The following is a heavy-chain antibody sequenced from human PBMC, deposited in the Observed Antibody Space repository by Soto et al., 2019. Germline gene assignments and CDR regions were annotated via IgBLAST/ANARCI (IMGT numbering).Heavy chain of an antibody. D-gene: IGHD2-8*02. CDR3: ARDKITGLFDY. Sequence: SETLSLTCAVYGGSFSGYYWTWIRQPPGTGLEWIGEIILSGSTNYNPSLKSRVTISVDTSKNQFSLKLTSVTAADTAVYYCARDKITGLFDYWGQGTLVTVSS. CDR1: GGSFSGYY. J-gene: IGHJ4*02. CDR2: IILSGST. V-gene: IGHV4-34*12.